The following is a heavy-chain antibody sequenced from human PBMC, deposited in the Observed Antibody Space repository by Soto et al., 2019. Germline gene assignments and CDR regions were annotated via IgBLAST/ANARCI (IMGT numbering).Heavy chain of an antibody. CDR3: EIDNYDGGSYSGEPGS. V-gene: IGHV3-21*01. CDR1: GFIFTTNS. CDR2: ISSSGTSK. D-gene: IGHD3-10*01. J-gene: IGHJ5*02. Sequence: AGGTLRLPCEASGFIFTTNSMNWVRQLPGKGLQWLSSISSSGTSKSYGDSLRGLFTFSIDTTKNSLFLQMNNLSDDDTALYYLEIDNYDGGSYSGEPGSWGQGTLVTVSS.